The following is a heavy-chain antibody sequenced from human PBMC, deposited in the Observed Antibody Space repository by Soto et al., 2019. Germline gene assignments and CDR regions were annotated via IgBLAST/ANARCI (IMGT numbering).Heavy chain of an antibody. CDR1: GFTFSSYG. V-gene: IGHV3-30*18. CDR2: ISYDGSNK. Sequence: GGSLRLSCAASGFTFSSYGMHWVRQAPGKGLEWVAVISYDGSNKYYADSVKGRFTISRDNSKNTLYLQMNSLRAEDTAVYYCAKDLGYVDYYYYGMDVWGQGTTVTDSS. CDR3: AKDLGYVDYYYYGMDV. J-gene: IGHJ6*02. D-gene: IGHD6-13*01.